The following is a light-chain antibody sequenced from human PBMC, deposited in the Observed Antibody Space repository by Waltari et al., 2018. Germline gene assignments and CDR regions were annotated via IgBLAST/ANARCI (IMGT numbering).Light chain of an antibody. CDR1: SRHLRDGVD. CDR2: GNS. CDR3: QSYDSSLSGWV. Sequence: QSVLTQPPAVSGAPGQRVTTSRPGSSRHLRDGVDVHWYQQLPGQAPQLLIYGNSNRPSGVPDRFSGSKSGTSASLAITGLQAEDEADYYCQSYDSSLSGWVFGGGTKLTVL. V-gene: IGLV1-40*01. J-gene: IGLJ3*02.